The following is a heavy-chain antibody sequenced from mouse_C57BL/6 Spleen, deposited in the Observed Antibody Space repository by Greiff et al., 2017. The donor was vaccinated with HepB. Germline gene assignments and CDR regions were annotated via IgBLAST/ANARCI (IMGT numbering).Heavy chain of an antibody. CDR2: LYPRDGRT. J-gene: IGHJ2*01. Sequence: VQLQQSGPELVKPGASVMLSCKASGYTFTSYDINWVKQRPGQGLEWIGWLYPRDGRTKYNEKFKGKATLTVDTSSSTAYMELHSLTSEDSAVYFCARIYYGSSDNYCDYWGQGTTLTVSS. V-gene: IGHV1-85*01. CDR3: ARIYYGSSDNYCDY. CDR1: GYTFTSYD. D-gene: IGHD1-1*01.